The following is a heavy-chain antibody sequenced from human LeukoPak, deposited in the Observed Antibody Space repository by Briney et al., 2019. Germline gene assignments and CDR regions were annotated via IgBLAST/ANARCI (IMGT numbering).Heavy chain of an antibody. CDR3: VRHSRVVAFDY. CDR1: GGSISSYY. J-gene: IGHJ4*02. V-gene: IGHV4-59*08. D-gene: IGHD2-15*01. Sequence: SETLSLTCTVSGGSISSYYWSWIRQPPGKGLEWIGYIYYTGNTNFNPSLNSRVTISEDISKNQVSLRLSSVTAADTAVYYCVRHSRVVAFDYWGQGNLVTVSS. CDR2: IYYTGNT.